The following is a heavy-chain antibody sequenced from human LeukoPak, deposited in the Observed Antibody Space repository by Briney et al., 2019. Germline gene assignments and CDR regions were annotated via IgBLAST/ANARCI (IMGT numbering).Heavy chain of an antibody. Sequence: GGSLRLSCAASGFTFDDYAMHWVRQASGKGLEWVSAISGSGGRTYYADSVKGRFTISRDNSKNTLYLQMNSLRAEDTAVYNCAKGDFYGSGRDYYYYMDVWGKGTTVTISS. V-gene: IGHV3-23*01. CDR1: GFTFDDYA. J-gene: IGHJ6*03. CDR3: AKGDFYGSGRDYYYYMDV. CDR2: ISGSGGRT. D-gene: IGHD3-10*01.